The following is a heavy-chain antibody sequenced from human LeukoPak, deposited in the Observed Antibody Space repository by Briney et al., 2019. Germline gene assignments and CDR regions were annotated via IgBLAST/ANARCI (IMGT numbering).Heavy chain of an antibody. V-gene: IGHV4-59*01. CDR2: IYYSGST. D-gene: IGHD3-22*01. J-gene: IGHJ4*02. CDR1: GGSISSYY. Sequence: SETLSLTCTVSGGSISSYYWSWIRQPPGKGLEWIGYIYYSGSTNYNPSLKSRVTISVDTSKNQFSLKLSSVTAADTAVYYCAAYDSSGYYYGSVDYWGQGTLVTVSS. CDR3: AAYDSSGYYYGSVDY.